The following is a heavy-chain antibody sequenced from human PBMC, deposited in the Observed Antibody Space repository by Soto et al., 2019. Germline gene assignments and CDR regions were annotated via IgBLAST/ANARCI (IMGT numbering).Heavy chain of an antibody. D-gene: IGHD3-16*02. V-gene: IGHV4-34*01. J-gene: IGHJ4*02. CDR1: GGSFSGYY. CDR2: IYYSGST. Sequence: PSATLSLTCAVYGGSFSGYYWSWIRQPPGKGLEWIGDIYYSGSTNYNPSLKSRVTISVDTSKNQFSLKLSSVTAADTAVYYFARGYDYIWGSYRYKPVPFDYWGQGTLVTVSS. CDR3: ARGYDYIWGSYRYKPVPFDY.